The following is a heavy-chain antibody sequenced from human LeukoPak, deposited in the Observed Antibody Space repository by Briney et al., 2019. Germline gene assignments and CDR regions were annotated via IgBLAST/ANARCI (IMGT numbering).Heavy chain of an antibody. V-gene: IGHV3-53*01. CDR1: GFTVSSNY. J-gene: IGHJ4*02. CDR2: IYSGGST. Sequence: GGSLRLSCAASGFTVSSNYMSWVRQAPGKGLEWVSVIYSGGSTYYADSVKGRFTFSRDNSKNTLYLQMNSLRAEDTAVYYCAREPDSSGYGYYFDYWGQGTLVTVSS. D-gene: IGHD3-22*01. CDR3: AREPDSSGYGYYFDY.